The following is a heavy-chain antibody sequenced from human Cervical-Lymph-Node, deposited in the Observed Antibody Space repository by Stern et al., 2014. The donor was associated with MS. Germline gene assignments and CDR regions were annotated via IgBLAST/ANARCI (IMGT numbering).Heavy chain of an antibody. J-gene: IGHJ6*02. Sequence: DPLVESGAEVKKPGASVKVSCKASGYTFTSYYMHWGRKPPGQGLEGRGIINPSGGSTSYAQKFQGRVTMTRDTSTSTVYMELSSLRSEDTAVYYCASSWDYYYGMDVWGQGTTVTVSS. D-gene: IGHD6-13*01. CDR3: ASSWDYYYGMDV. CDR2: INPSGGST. V-gene: IGHV1-46*01. CDR1: GYTFTSYY.